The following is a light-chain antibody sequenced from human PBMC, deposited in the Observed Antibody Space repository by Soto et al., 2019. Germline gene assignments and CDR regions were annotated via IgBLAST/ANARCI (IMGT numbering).Light chain of an antibody. CDR3: QQRVT. CDR2: DAS. Sequence: EIVLTQSPATLSLSPGERATLSCRASQSVSSYLAWYQQKPGQAPRLLIYDASNRATGIPARFSGSGSGTDFTLLISSLEPEDFAVYYCQQRVTFGPGTKVDIK. V-gene: IGKV3-11*01. CDR1: QSVSSY. J-gene: IGKJ3*01.